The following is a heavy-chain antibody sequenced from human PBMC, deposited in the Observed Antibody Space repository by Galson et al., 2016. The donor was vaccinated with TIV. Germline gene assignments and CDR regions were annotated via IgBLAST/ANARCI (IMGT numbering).Heavy chain of an antibody. D-gene: IGHD3-10*01. V-gene: IGHV1-18*01. CDR3: ARSLVQGGVSHYHGMDV. CDR2: ISAYTGNT. J-gene: IGHJ6*02. Sequence: SVKVSCKASGYTFRTFGISWVRQAPGQGLEWMEWISAYTGNTNYAQKVQGRLTMTTDASTSTAYMELRSLKSDDTAVYYCARSLVQGGVSHYHGMDVWGQGTTVTVSS. CDR1: GYTFRTFG.